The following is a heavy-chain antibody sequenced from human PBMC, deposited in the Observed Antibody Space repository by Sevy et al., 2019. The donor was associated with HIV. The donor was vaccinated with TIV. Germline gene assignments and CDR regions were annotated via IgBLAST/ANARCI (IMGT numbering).Heavy chain of an antibody. V-gene: IGHV3-11*01. Sequence: GGSLRLSCAASGFTFSDYYMSWIRQAPGKGLEWVSYISRSGSTINDADSVKGRFTISRDNAKNSLYLQINSLRAEDTAVYYCARENTMIEEPGWFDPWGQRTLVTVSS. CDR1: GFTFSDYY. CDR3: ARENTMIEEPGWFDP. J-gene: IGHJ5*02. CDR2: ISRSGSTI. D-gene: IGHD3-22*01.